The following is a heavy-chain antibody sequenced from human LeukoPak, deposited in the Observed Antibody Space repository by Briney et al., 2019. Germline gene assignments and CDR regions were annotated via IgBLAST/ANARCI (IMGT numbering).Heavy chain of an antibody. CDR3: ARYPGIAVAGTSGFDY. Sequence: GASVKVSCKASGYTFTGYYMHWVRQAPGQGLEWMGWINPNSGGTNYAQKFQGRVTMTRDTSISTAYMELSRLRSDDTAVYYCARYPGIAVAGTSGFDYWGQGTLVTVSS. J-gene: IGHJ4*02. CDR1: GYTFTGYY. V-gene: IGHV1-2*02. CDR2: INPNSGGT. D-gene: IGHD6-19*01.